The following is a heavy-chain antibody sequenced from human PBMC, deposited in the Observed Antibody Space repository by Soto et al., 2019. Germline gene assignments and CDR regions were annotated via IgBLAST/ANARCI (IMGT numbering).Heavy chain of an antibody. Sequence: SVKVSCKASGGTFSSYAISWVRQAPGQGLEWMGGIIPIFGTANYAQKFQGRVTITADESTSTAYMELSSLRSEDTAVYYCARVLYDSSGYSRAFDIWGQGTMVTVSS. CDR3: ARVLYDSSGYSRAFDI. D-gene: IGHD3-22*01. CDR1: GGTFSSYA. V-gene: IGHV1-69*13. CDR2: IIPIFGTA. J-gene: IGHJ3*02.